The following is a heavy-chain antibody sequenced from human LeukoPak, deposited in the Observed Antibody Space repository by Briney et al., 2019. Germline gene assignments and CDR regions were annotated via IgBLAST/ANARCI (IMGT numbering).Heavy chain of an antibody. CDR1: GYTFTSYG. J-gene: IGHJ4*02. V-gene: IGHV1-18*01. D-gene: IGHD6-19*01. CDR2: ISAYNGNT. CDR3: ARARVAENLHCFDY. Sequence: ASVKVSCKASGYTFTSYGISWVRQAPGQGLEWMGWISAYNGNTNYAQKLQGRVTMTTETSTSTAYMELRSLRSDDTAVYYCARARVAENLHCFDYWGQGTLVTVSS.